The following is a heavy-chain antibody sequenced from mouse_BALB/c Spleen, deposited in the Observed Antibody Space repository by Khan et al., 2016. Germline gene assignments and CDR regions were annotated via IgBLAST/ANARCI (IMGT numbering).Heavy chain of an antibody. J-gene: IGHJ3*01. CDR2: ISPTSGYT. V-gene: IGHV1-4*02. CDR3: ARDYTYDPCFPY. D-gene: IGHD2-14*01. Sequence: QVQLQQSAAELARPGASVKMSCKASGFTFTNYTIHWIKQRPGQGLEWVGFISPTSGYTEYTPKFKDKTTLSSDNSSTTSYMHLSSLTSEAPAVYYCARDYTYDPCFPYWGQGTLVSFSA. CDR1: GFTFTNYT.